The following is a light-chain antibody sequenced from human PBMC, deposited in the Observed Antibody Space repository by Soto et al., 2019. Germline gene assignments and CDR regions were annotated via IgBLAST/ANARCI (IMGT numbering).Light chain of an antibody. J-gene: IGKJ4*01. CDR3: QQYYSDPLT. Sequence: DIQITQSPSTLSSSVVDRVTITCRASQSISTWLAWYQQKPGKSPKLLIYKASSLEGGVPSRFGGSGSGTLFNITISSLHTDDFATYDCQQYYSDPLTCGGGTTV. CDR1: QSISTW. CDR2: KAS. V-gene: IGKV1-5*03.